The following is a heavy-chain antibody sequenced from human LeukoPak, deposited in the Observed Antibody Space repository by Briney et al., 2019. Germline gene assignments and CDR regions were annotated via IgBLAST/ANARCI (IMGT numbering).Heavy chain of an antibody. J-gene: IGHJ6*02. D-gene: IGHD2-2*01. V-gene: IGHV1-69*13. CDR3: ARPYCSSTSCYETYYYGMDV. Sequence: SVKVSCKASGYTFTGYYMHWVRQAPGQGLEWMGGIIPIFGTANYAQKFQGRVTITADESTSTAYMELSSLRSEDTAVYYCARPYCSSTSCYETYYYGMDVWGQGTTVTVSS. CDR2: IIPIFGTA. CDR1: GYTFTGYY.